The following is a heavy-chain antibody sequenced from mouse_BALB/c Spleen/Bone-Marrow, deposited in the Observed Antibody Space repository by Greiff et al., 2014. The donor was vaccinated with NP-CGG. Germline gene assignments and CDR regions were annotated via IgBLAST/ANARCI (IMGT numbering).Heavy chain of an antibody. CDR3: ARQTCYDYDGCFDY. V-gene: IGHV5-6*02. CDR2: ISSGGSYT. J-gene: IGHJ2*01. D-gene: IGHD2-4*01. CDR1: GFTFSSYG. Sequence: DVKLVESGGDLVKPGGSLKLSCAASGFTFSSYGMSWVRQTPDKRLEWVATISSGGSYTYYPDSVKGRFTISRDNAKNTLYLQMGSLKSEDTTMYYCARQTCYDYDGCFDYWGQGTTLTVSS.